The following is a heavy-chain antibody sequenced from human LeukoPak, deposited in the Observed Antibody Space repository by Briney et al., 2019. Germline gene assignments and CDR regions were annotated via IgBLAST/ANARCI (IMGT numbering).Heavy chain of an antibody. D-gene: IGHD3-3*02. V-gene: IGHV4-39*07. J-gene: IGHJ4*02. CDR3: ARDHPLALPIDY. CDR2: IYHSGST. CDR1: GGSISSSSYY. Sequence: PSETLSLTCTVSGGSISSSSYYWGWIRQPPGKGLEWIGSIYHSGSTYYSPSLKSRVTISVDTSKNQFSLKLSSVTASDTAVYYCARDHPLALPIDYWGQGTLVTVSS.